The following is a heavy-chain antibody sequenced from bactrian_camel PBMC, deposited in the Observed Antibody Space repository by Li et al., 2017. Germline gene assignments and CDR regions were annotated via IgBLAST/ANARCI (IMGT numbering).Heavy chain of an antibody. V-gene: IGHV3S42*01. CDR1: GVTYAATHDINC. Sequence: DVQLVESGGGSVQAGGSLRLSCAASGVTYAATHDINCMGWFRQHPGKEREGVAVITRAGDDTTYHASVKGRFTISKEYTKNTLYQQMNSLRPEDTAMYYCAATHPLCPATFQWYNYWGQGTQVTVS. D-gene: IGHD2*01. CDR2: ITRAGDDT. J-gene: IGHJ4*01. CDR3: AATHPLCPATFQWYNY.